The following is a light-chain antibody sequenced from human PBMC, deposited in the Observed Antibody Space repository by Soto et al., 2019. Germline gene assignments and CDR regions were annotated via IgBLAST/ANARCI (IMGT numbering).Light chain of an antibody. CDR1: QGISSY. Sequence: DIQLTQSPSFLSASVGDRVTITCRASQGISSYLGWYQQKPAKAPNLLIFAASTLQDGVPSRFSGSGSGTEFTLTISDLQPEDCATYYCQQVNSYPYTFGQGTMLEI. J-gene: IGKJ2*01. V-gene: IGKV1-9*01. CDR3: QQVNSYPYT. CDR2: AAS.